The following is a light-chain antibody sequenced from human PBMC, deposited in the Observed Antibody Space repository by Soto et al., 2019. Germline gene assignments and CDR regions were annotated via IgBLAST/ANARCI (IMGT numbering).Light chain of an antibody. CDR3: VQHYSYPLT. V-gene: IGKV1-17*01. J-gene: IGKJ4*01. Sequence: DIQMTQSPSSLSASVADRVTITCRASQDIGTDLGWYQQKPGKAPERLIYEASVLQSGVPSRFSGSGSGTEFTLTVSSLQPEDFATYYCVQHYSYPLTFGGRTMADI. CDR1: QDIGTD. CDR2: EAS.